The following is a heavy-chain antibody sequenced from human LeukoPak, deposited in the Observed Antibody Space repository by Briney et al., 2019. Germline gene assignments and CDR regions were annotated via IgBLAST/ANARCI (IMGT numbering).Heavy chain of an antibody. J-gene: IGHJ3*02. V-gene: IGHV3-13*04. Sequence: PGGSLRLSCAASGFTLSNYDMHWVRQPTGKGLEWVSAIGRHGYTYYAASVKGRFTISREYAKNSLYLQMNSLRVGDTAVYYCARVSLSTSGYDDALEIRGQGTVVTVSS. CDR2: IGRHGYT. D-gene: IGHD5-12*01. CDR1: GFTLSNYD. CDR3: ARVSLSTSGYDDALEI.